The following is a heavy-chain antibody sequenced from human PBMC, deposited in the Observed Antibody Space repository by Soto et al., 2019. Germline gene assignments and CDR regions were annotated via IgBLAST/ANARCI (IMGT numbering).Heavy chain of an antibody. J-gene: IGHJ5*02. D-gene: IGHD3-22*01. Sequence: ASVKVSCKASGGTFSSYAISWVRQAPGQGLEWMGGIIPIFGTANYAQKFQGRVTITADESTSTAYMELSSLRSEDTAVYYCASELEYDSSGYYYRWFDPWGQGTLVTVSS. CDR1: GGTFSSYA. CDR3: ASELEYDSSGYYYRWFDP. V-gene: IGHV1-69*13. CDR2: IIPIFGTA.